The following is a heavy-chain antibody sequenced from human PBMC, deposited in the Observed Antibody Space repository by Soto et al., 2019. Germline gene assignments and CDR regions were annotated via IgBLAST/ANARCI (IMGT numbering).Heavy chain of an antibody. CDR3: AGRGSYYYGSVGVPMDV. D-gene: IGHD3-10*01. J-gene: IGHJ6*02. CDR1: GGTFSSYA. CDR2: IIPIFGTA. V-gene: IGHV1-69*01. Sequence: QVQLVQSGAEVKKPGSSVKVSCKASGGTFSSYAISWVRQAPGQGLEWMGGIIPIFGTANYAQKFQGRVTFTAGESTSTPYMELSRPRSEDTAAYALAGRGSYYYGSVGVPMDVWGQGTTVTVSS.